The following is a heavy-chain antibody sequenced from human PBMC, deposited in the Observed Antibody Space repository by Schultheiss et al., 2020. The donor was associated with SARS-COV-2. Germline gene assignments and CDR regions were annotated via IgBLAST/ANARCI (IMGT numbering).Heavy chain of an antibody. CDR1: GGSIRSGGYY. CDR3: ARDVLLWFGELRKNHYGMDV. J-gene: IGHJ6*02. V-gene: IGHV4-30-2*01. D-gene: IGHD3-10*01. Sequence: SETLSLTCTVSGGSIRSGGYYWSWIRQHPGKGLEWIGYIYHSGSTYYNPSLKSRVTISVDRSKNQFSLKLSSVTAADTAVYYCARDVLLWFGELRKNHYGMDVWGQGTTVTVSS. CDR2: IYHSGST.